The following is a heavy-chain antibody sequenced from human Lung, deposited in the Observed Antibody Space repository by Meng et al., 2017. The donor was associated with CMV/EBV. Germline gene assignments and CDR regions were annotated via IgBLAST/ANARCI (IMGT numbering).Heavy chain of an antibody. CDR3: ARGINGGCGD. D-gene: IGHD4-23*01. J-gene: IGHJ4*02. Sequence: QVQLQQSGPGLVKPSQTLSLTCAISGDIVSSNSAAWHWIRQSLSRGLEWLGRTYYRSKWYHEYAVSVKSRITISPDTPKNQFSLQLNSMTPEDTAVYYCARGINGGCGDWGQGTLVTVSS. CDR2: TYYRSKWYH. V-gene: IGHV6-1*01. CDR1: GDIVSSNSAA.